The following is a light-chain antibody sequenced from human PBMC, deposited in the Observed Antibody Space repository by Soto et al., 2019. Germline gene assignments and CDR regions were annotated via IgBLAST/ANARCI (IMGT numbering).Light chain of an antibody. V-gene: IGKV3-20*01. CDR1: QSSNSA. J-gene: IGKJ3*01. CDR2: GAS. CDR3: QLYGSSPPFT. Sequence: VLTQSPGTLSLSPGERATLDCRASQSSNSALALYQQQVGQAPRLLIYGASSRAAGIPERFSATGSGTDVTLTISRLEPEDFALYYYQLYGSSPPFTFGPGTRVHFK.